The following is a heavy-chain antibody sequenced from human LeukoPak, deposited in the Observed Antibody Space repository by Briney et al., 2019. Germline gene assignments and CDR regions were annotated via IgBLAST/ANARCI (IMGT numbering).Heavy chain of an antibody. CDR1: GFTFSSYG. CDR2: ISYDGSNK. CDR3: AKDKDSGSYYTRYFDY. V-gene: IGHV3-30*18. J-gene: IGHJ4*01. D-gene: IGHD3-10*01. Sequence: GRSLRLSCAASGFTFSSYGMHWVRQAPGKGLEWVAVISYDGSNKYYADSVKGRFTISRDNSKNTLYLQMNSLRAEDTAVYYCAKDKDSGSYYTRYFDYW.